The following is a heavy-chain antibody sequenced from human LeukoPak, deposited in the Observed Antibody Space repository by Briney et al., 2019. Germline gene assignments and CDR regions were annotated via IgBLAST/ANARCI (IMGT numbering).Heavy chain of an antibody. J-gene: IGHJ4*02. CDR1: GFTFSDYY. D-gene: IGHD5-18*01. CDR2: ISSSGSTI. V-gene: IGHV3-11*01. Sequence: GGSLRLSCAASGFTFSDYYMSWIRQAPGKGLEWVSYISSSGSTIYYADSVKGRFTISRDNAKNSLYLQMNSPRAEDTAVYYCASESYSYGLYFDYWGQGTLVTVSS. CDR3: ASESYSYGLYFDY.